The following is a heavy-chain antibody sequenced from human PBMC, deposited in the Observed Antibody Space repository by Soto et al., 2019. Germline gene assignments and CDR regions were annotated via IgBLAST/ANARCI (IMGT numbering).Heavy chain of an antibody. CDR2: ISAYNGNT. Sequence: QVQLVQSGAEVKKPGASVKVSCKASGYTFTSYGISWVRQAPGQGLEWMGWISAYNGNTNYAQKLQGRVTMTTDTSTSTAYMELRSLRSDDTAVYYCAREGYCSSTSCSRTDYYYYYGMDVWGQGTTVTVSS. V-gene: IGHV1-18*04. CDR3: AREGYCSSTSCSRTDYYYYYGMDV. D-gene: IGHD2-2*01. CDR1: GYTFTSYG. J-gene: IGHJ6*02.